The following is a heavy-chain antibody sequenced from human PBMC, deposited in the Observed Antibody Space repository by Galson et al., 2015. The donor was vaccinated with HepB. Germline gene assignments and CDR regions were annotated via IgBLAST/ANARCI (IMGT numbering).Heavy chain of an antibody. CDR2: ISAHNGHT. CDR1: GYTFNIYG. V-gene: IGHV1-18*01. Sequence: SVKVSCKASGYTFNIYGISWVRQAPGQGLEWMGWISAHNGHTNYTQKLQGRVTMTTDTSTSTAYMELRSLRSDDTAVYYCARDPPRLSMVRGVGVFDVWGQGTMVTVSS. D-gene: IGHD3-10*01. J-gene: IGHJ3*01. CDR3: ARDPPRLSMVRGVGVFDV.